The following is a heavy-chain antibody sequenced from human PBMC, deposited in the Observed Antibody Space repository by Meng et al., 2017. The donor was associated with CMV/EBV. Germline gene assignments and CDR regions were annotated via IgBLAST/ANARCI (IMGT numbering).Heavy chain of an antibody. CDR2: INPYSGDT. D-gene: IGHD5-12*01. Sequence: ASVKVSCKASEYTFIDHHMHWVRQAPGQGIEWMGWINPYSGDTKYAQKFQGRVTMTRDTSISTAYMELSRLRSDDTAVYYCARSYSGYDYWFDPWGQGTLVTVSS. V-gene: IGHV1-2*02. CDR3: ARSYSGYDYWFDP. CDR1: EYTFIDHH. J-gene: IGHJ5*02.